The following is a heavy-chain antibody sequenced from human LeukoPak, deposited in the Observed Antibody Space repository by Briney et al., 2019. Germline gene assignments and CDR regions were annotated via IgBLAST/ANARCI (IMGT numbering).Heavy chain of an antibody. J-gene: IGHJ2*01. V-gene: IGHV4-30-2*01. CDR3: ARSAGDYGGWYFDL. CDR2: IYHSGST. Sequence: SETLSLTCAVSGGSLSSGGCSWSWIRQPPGKGLEWIGYIYHSGSTYYNPSLKSRVTISVDRSKNQFSLKLSSVTAADTAVYYCARSAGDYGGWYFDLWAVAPWSLSPQ. D-gene: IGHD4-23*01. CDR1: GGSLSSGGCS.